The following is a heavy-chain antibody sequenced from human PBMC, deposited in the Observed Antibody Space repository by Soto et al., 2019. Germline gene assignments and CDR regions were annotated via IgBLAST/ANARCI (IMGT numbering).Heavy chain of an antibody. CDR1: GGTFSSYA. CDR2: IIPIFGTA. Sequence: QVQLVQSGAEVKKPGSSVKVSCKASGGTFSSYAISWVRQAPGQGLEWMGGIIPIFGTANYAQKFQGRVTITADKSTSTAYMELSSLRSEDTAVYYCASEDVVVTAGPYYYYGMDVWGQGTTVTGSS. V-gene: IGHV1-69*06. D-gene: IGHD2-21*02. CDR3: ASEDVVVTAGPYYYYGMDV. J-gene: IGHJ6*02.